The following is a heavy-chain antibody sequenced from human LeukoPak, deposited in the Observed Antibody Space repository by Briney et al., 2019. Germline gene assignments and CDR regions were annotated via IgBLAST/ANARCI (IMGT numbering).Heavy chain of an antibody. Sequence: SQTLSLTCAISGDSVSSTSAAWTWIRQSPARGLEWLGRTYYRSYWYNDYAVSVKSRITINPDTSKNQFSLQLNSVTPEDTAMYYCARDQAADGRFDPWGHGTLVTVSS. D-gene: IGHD6-25*01. CDR2: TYYRSYWYN. V-gene: IGHV6-1*01. CDR3: ARDQAADGRFDP. CDR1: GDSVSSTSAA. J-gene: IGHJ5*02.